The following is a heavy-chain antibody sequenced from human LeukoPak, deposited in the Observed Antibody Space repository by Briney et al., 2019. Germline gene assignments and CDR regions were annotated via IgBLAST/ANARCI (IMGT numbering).Heavy chain of an antibody. CDR1: EYTFTSYE. D-gene: IGHD3-3*01. CDR3: ARESVPYYDFWKGYYYMDV. CDR2: MNPNRGNT. Sequence: GASVEVSYKPSEYTFTSYEINWVPQAAGHRRGWMGWMNPNRGNTGYEQKFQGRVTMTRNPSIITAYMELSSLRSEDTGVYYCARESVPYYDFWKGYYYMDVWGKGTTVTVSS. J-gene: IGHJ6*03. V-gene: IGHV1-8*01.